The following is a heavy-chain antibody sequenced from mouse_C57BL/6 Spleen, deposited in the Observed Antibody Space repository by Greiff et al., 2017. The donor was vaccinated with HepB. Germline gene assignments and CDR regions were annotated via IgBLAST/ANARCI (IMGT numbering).Heavy chain of an antibody. CDR1: GFTFSDYG. Sequence: VQLKESGGGLVKPGGSLKLSCAASGFTFSDYGMHWVRQAPEKGLEWVAYISSGSSTIYYADTVKGRFTISRDNAKNTLFLQMTSLRSEDTAMYYCARRAYYSNFYYAMDYWGQGTSVTVSS. CDR2: ISSGSSTI. J-gene: IGHJ4*01. D-gene: IGHD2-5*01. CDR3: ARRAYYSNFYYAMDY. V-gene: IGHV5-17*01.